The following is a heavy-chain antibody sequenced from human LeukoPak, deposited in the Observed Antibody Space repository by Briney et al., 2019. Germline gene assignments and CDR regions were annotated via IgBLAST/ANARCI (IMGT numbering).Heavy chain of an antibody. CDR3: ARVPIAVAGKRCLDY. V-gene: IGHV1-2*02. CDR2: INPNSGGT. D-gene: IGHD6-19*01. Sequence: ASVKVSCKASGYTFTGYYMHWVRQAPGQGLEWMGWINPNSGGTNYAQKFQGRVTMTRDTSISTAYMELSRLRSDDTAVYYCARVPIAVAGKRCLDYWGQGTLVTVSS. CDR1: GYTFTGYY. J-gene: IGHJ4*02.